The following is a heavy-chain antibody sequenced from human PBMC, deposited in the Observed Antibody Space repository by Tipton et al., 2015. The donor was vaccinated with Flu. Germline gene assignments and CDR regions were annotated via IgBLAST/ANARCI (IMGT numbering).Heavy chain of an antibody. CDR3: ARAIGAASSH. J-gene: IGHJ4*02. V-gene: IGHV3-7*01. CDR1: GFTFSSYW. Sequence: SLRLSCAASGFTFSSYWMHWVRQAPGKGLEWVANINQDANEIYHVDPVKGRFTISRDNAKNSLYLQMNGLRAEDTAVYYCARAIGAASSHWGQGTLVTVSS. CDR2: INQDANEI. D-gene: IGHD4/OR15-4a*01.